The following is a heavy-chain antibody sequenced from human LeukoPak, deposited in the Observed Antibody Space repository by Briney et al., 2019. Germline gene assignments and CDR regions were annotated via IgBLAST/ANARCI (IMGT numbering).Heavy chain of an antibody. CDR2: IYADGDT. CDR3: AMIDY. CDR1: GFTVSDYS. V-gene: IGHV3-66*02. Sequence: GGSLRLSCAASGFTVSDYSMSWVRQAPGKGLEWVSSIYADGDTSYADSVKGRFTISRDNSKDTLYLHMNSLRTEDTAVYFCAMIDYWGQGTLVTVSS. J-gene: IGHJ4*02.